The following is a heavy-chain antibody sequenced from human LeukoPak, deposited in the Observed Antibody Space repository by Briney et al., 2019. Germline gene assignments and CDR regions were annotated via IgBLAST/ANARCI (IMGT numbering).Heavy chain of an antibody. Sequence: SETLSLTCTVSGGSISSSSYYWGWIRQPPGKGLEWIGSIYYSGSTYYNPSLKSRVTISVDTSKNQFSLKLSSVTAADTAVYYCARLPGYLGIASYWGQGTLVTVSS. CDR2: IYYSGST. D-gene: IGHD6-13*01. J-gene: IGHJ4*02. CDR1: GGSISSSSYY. CDR3: ARLPGYLGIASY. V-gene: IGHV4-39*01.